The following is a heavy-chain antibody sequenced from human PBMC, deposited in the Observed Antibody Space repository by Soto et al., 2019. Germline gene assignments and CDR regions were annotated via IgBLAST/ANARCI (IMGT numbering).Heavy chain of an antibody. J-gene: IGHJ3*02. CDR3: TSKFGQLLADAFDI. CDR2: NYHSWST. Sequence: SETLSLTCAVSGDSISSSYWWCFVRQFPGEGLERIGENYHSWSTIYNPSLQSRVTLSVDKSKNEFSLKMRSVTAADTAVYYCTSKFGQLLADAFDIWGQGTMVT. D-gene: IGHD3-10*01. V-gene: IGHV4-4*02. CDR1: GDSISSSYW.